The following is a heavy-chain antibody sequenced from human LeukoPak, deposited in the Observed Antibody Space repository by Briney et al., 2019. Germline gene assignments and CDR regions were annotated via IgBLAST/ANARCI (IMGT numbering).Heavy chain of an antibody. CDR2: IYTSGST. V-gene: IGHV4-61*02. J-gene: IGHJ4*02. CDR3: AREFRGYFDY. CDR1: GGSISSGSYY. Sequence: SETLSLTCTVSGGSISSGSYYWSWIRRPAGKGLEWIGRIYTSGSTNYNPSLKSRVTISLDTSKNQFSLKLSSVTAADTAVYYCAREFRGYFDYWGQGTLVTVSS. D-gene: IGHD3-10*01.